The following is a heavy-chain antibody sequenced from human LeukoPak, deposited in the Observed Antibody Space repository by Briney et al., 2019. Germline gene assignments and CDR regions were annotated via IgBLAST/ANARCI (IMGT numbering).Heavy chain of an antibody. CDR1: GFSLSSFE. J-gene: IGHJ6*02. CDR3: AREITYYGMDV. V-gene: IGHV3-48*03. CDR2: ISSSGSTI. Sequence: GGSLRLSCAASGFSLSSFETNWVRHAPGKGLEWVSYISSSGSTIYDAESVKGRFTISRDNAKNSLYLQMNSLRAEDTAVYYCAREITYYGMDVWGQGTTVTVSS. D-gene: IGHD3-16*01.